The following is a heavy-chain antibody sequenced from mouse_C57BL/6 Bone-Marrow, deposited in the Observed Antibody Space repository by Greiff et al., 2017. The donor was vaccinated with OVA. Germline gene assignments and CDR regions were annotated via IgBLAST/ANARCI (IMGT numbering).Heavy chain of an antibody. Sequence: EVKVVESEGGLVQPGSSMKLSCTASGFTFSDYYMAWVRQVPEKGLEWVANINYDGSSTYYLDSLKSRFIISRDNAKNILYLQMSSLKSEDTATYYCARDTWRLPYHWYFDVWGTGTTVTVSS. CDR3: ARDTWRLPYHWYFDV. V-gene: IGHV5-16*01. CDR1: GFTFSDYY. D-gene: IGHD2-4*01. J-gene: IGHJ1*03. CDR2: INYDGSST.